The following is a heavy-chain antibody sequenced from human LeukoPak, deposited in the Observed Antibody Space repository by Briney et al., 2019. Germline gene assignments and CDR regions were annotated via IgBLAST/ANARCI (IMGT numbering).Heavy chain of an antibody. J-gene: IGHJ6*03. D-gene: IGHD3-10*01. CDR3: ARGLRGSVVRGVIHYYYYYMDV. CDR1: GGSISSGSYY. V-gene: IGHV4-61*02. CDR2: IYTSGST. Sequence: PSQTLSLTCTVSGGSISSGSYYWSWIRQPAGKGLEWIGRIYTSGSTNYNPSLKSRVTISVDTSKNQFSLKLSPVTAADTAVYYCARGLRGSVVRGVIHYYYYYMDVWGKGTTVTVSS.